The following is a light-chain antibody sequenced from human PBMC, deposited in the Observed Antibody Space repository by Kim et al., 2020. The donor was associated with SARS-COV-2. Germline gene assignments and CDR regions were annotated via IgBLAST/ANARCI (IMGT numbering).Light chain of an antibody. CDR1: QSIGSNS. CDR3: QQYDTWLPFT. J-gene: IGKJ5*01. Sequence: PGERATPSCTASQSIGSNSLAWYQHNSGQAPRLLIYGASRRAAGVPDRFSGGGSGTDFTLTISRLEPEDFAVYYCQQYDTWLPFTFGQGTRLEIK. CDR2: GAS. V-gene: IGKV3-20*01.